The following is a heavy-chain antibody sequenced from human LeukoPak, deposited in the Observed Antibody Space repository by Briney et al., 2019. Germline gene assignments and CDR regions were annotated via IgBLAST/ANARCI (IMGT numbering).Heavy chain of an antibody. CDR2: IYSGGST. D-gene: IGHD3-22*01. J-gene: IGHJ4*02. V-gene: IGHV3-53*01. CDR1: GFTVSSNY. Sequence: GGSLRLSCAASGFTVSSNYMSWVRQAPGKGLEWVSVIYSGGSTYYADSVKGRFTISRDNSKNTLYLQMNSLRAEDTAVYYCVNPYYYDSNGYLSEFDYWGQGTLVTVSS. CDR3: VNPYYYDSNGYLSEFDY.